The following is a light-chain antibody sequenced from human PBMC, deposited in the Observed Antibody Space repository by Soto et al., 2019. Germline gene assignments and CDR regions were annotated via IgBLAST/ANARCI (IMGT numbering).Light chain of an antibody. J-gene: IGKJ4*01. CDR3: QQLNGYQLA. CDR2: SAS. CDR1: QAMSTY. V-gene: IGKV1-9*01. Sequence: DIQLTQSPSFLSAFVGDTVTITCRASQAMSTYLAWYQQKPGKVPKLLIRSASTLQSGVPPRFSVGGSGTEFTLTISTLQPDDSGIYYCQQLNGYQLAFGGGTNVEIK.